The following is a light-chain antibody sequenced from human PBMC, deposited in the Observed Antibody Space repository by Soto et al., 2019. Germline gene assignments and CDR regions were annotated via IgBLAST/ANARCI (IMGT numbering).Light chain of an antibody. CDR3: CSYAGSFTYV. V-gene: IGLV2-23*01. CDR2: EGN. Sequence: LTQPASVSGSPGQSITISCTGTSSDVGSYNLVSWYQQHPGKAPKFMTFEGNKRPSGLSNRFSGSKSGNTASLTISGLQAEDEAHYYCCSYAGSFTYVFGTGTKVTVL. J-gene: IGLJ1*01. CDR1: SSDVGSYNL.